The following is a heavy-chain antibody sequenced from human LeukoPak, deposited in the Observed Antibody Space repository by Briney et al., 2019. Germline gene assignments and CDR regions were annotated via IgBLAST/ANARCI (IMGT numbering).Heavy chain of an antibody. CDR3: AREGAVAGRSDYYYYMDV. J-gene: IGHJ6*03. CDR1: GGTFSSYA. Sequence: SVKVSCKASGGTFSSYAISWVRQAPGQGLEWMGGIIPIFGTANYAQKFQGRVTITTDESTSTAYMELSSLRSEDTAVYYCAREGAVAGRSDYYYYMDVWGKGTTVTVSS. D-gene: IGHD6-19*01. CDR2: IIPIFGTA. V-gene: IGHV1-69*05.